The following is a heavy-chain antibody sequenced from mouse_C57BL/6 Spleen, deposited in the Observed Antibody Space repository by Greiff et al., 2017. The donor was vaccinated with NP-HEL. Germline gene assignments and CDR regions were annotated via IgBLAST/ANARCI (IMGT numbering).Heavy chain of an antibody. J-gene: IGHJ4*01. D-gene: IGHD1-1*01. Sequence: LQESGAELARPGASVKLSCKASGYTFTSYGISWVKQRTGQGLEWIGEIYPRSGNTYYNEKFKGKATLTADKSSSTAYMELRSLTSEDSAVYFCARERSGHAMDYWGQGTSVTVSS. CDR3: ARERSGHAMDY. CDR1: GYTFTSYG. CDR2: IYPRSGNT. V-gene: IGHV1-81*01.